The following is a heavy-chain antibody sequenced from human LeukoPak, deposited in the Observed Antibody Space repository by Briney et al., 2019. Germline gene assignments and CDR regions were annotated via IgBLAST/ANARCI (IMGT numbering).Heavy chain of an antibody. D-gene: IGHD3/OR15-3a*01. CDR3: AKDRTDYFDY. CDR1: GFTFSSYG. CDR2: IRYDGSNK. J-gene: IGHJ4*02. V-gene: IGHV3-30*02. Sequence: PGGSLRLSCAASGFTFSSYGMHWVRQAPGKGLEWVAFIRYDGSNKYYADSVKGRFTISRDNPKNTLYLQMNSLRAEDTAVYYCAKDRTDYFDYWGQGTLVTVSS.